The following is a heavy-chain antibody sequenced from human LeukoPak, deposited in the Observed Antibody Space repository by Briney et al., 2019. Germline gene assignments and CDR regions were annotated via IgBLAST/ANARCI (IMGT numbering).Heavy chain of an antibody. CDR3: ARGGAAAETSGFDH. J-gene: IGHJ4*02. CDR1: GYTFTSHD. D-gene: IGHD6-13*01. V-gene: IGHV1-8*01. CDR2: LSTDSDDT. Sequence: VASVKVSCKVFGYTFTSHDINWVRQAPGQGLEWMGWLSTDSDDTGYAQKFQGRVSMTRDNSIDTAYMELRGLKSDDTAVYYCARGGAAAETSGFDHWAGERWSSSPQ.